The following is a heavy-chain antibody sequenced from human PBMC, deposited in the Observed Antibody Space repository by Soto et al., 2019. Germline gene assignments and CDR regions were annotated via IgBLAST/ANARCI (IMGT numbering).Heavy chain of an antibody. CDR1: GFTFSSYW. CDR2: IKQDGSEK. V-gene: IGHV3-7*05. CDR3: ARDWYYDFWSGRKPLNWFDP. D-gene: IGHD3-3*01. J-gene: IGHJ5*02. Sequence: PGGSLRLSCAASGFTFSSYWMSWVRQAPGKGLEWVANIKQDGSEKYYVDSVKGRFTISRDNAKNSLYLQMNSLRAEDTAVYYCARDWYYDFWSGRKPLNWFDPWGQGTLVTVSS.